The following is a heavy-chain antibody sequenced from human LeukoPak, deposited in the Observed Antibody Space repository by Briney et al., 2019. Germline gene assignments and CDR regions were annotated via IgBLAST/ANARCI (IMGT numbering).Heavy chain of an antibody. J-gene: IGHJ3*02. V-gene: IGHV4-4*07. Sequence: SETLSLTCTVSGGSISSYYWSWIRQPAGKGLEWIGRIYTSGSTNYNPSLKSRVTMSVDTSKNQFSLKLSSVTAADTAVYYCARIRTTVERWAFDIWGQGTMVTVSS. CDR3: ARIRTTVERWAFDI. CDR1: GGSISSYY. D-gene: IGHD4-23*01. CDR2: IYTSGST.